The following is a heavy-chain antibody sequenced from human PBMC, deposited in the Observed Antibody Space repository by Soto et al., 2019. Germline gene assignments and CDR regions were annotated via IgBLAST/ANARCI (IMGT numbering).Heavy chain of an antibody. Sequence: QVQLVQSGAEVKKPGSSVKVSCKASGGTFSSYAISWVRQAPGQGLEWMGGIIRIFGTANYAQKFQGRVTITSDESTGTAYRELSSLRSEDTAVYYCARDDLGSGRYVSTYYYYGMDVWGQGTTVTVSS. D-gene: IGHD3-10*02. CDR1: GGTFSSYA. V-gene: IGHV1-69*05. CDR2: IIRIFGTA. J-gene: IGHJ6*02. CDR3: ARDDLGSGRYVSTYYYYGMDV.